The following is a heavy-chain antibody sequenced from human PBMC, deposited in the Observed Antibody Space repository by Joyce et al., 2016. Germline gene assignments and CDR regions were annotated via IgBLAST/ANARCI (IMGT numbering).Heavy chain of an antibody. CDR2: SYPGDSDT. CDR3: ARPASSGWYVAFDF. Sequence: EVQLVQSGAEVKKPGESLKISCTVSAYSFTNYWIGWVRQMPGKGLELRGISYPGDSDTRYSPSFQGQVNISVDKSINTAYLQWSSLKASDTAMYYCARPASSGWYVAFDFWGQGTMVTVSS. V-gene: IGHV5-51*01. CDR1: AYSFTNYW. J-gene: IGHJ3*01. D-gene: IGHD6-19*01.